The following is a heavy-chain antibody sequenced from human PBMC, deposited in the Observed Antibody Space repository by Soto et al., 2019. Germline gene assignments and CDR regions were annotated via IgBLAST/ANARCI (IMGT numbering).Heavy chain of an antibody. V-gene: IGHV3-23*01. CDR2: IVGSGVNT. Sequence: DVQLLESGGGFVQPGGSLRLSCSASGFTFSKYVMTWVRQAPGQGLEWVSSIVGSGVNTYYADSVKGRFTISRDNSKHTECLQHKGLKGEDTDLYFCRKRCSYRYSGREDWLDPWGQVNLVTVS. D-gene: IGHD2-15*01. CDR3: RKRCSYRYSGREDWLDP. J-gene: IGHJ5*02. CDR1: GFTFSKYV.